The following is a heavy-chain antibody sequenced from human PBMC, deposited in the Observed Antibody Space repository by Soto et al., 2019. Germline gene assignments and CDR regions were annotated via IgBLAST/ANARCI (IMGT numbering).Heavy chain of an antibody. CDR3: AGVNFKSDRAGSSLGAFDI. D-gene: IGHD6-19*01. J-gene: IGHJ3*02. Sequence: KFQGRVTITRDTSASTAYMELSSLRSEDTAVYYCAGVNFKSDRAGSSLGAFDIWGQGTIVTVSS. V-gene: IGHV1-3*01.